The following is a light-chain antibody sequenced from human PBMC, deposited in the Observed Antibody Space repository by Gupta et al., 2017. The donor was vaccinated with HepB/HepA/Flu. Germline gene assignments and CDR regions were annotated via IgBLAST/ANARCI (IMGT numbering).Light chain of an antibody. CDR1: SSNIGNNY. CDR2: ENN. J-gene: IGLJ2*01. CDR3: GTWDSSLSAGV. Sequence: VLTQPPSVSAAPGQKVTISCSGSSSNIGNNYVSWYQQLPGTAPKLLIYENNKRPSGIPDRFSGSKYGTSATLGITGLQTGDEADYYCGTWDSSLSAGVFGGGTKLTVL. V-gene: IGLV1-51*02.